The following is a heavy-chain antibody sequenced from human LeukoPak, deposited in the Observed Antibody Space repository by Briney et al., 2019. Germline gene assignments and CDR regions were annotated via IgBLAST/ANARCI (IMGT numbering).Heavy chain of an antibody. D-gene: IGHD2-15*01. J-gene: IGHJ4*02. CDR2: ISYDGSIN. CDR1: GFTFNSYP. V-gene: IGHV3-30*04. CDR3: ARDRRYCSGGSCYFDYFFDY. Sequence: PGGSLRLSCAASGFTFNSYPVHWVRQAPGKGLEWVAVISYDGSINFYSASVKGRFTISRDNSKNTLYLQMNSLRADDTALYFCARDRRYCSGGSCYFDYFFDYWGQGTLVTVSS.